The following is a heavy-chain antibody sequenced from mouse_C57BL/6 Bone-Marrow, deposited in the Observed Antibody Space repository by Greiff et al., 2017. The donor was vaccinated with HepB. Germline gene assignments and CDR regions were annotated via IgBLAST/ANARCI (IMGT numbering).Heavy chain of an antibody. Sequence: EVQLQESGPGLVKPSQSLSLTCSVTGYSITSGYYWNWIRQFPGNKLEWMGYISYDGSNNYNPSLKNRISITRDTSKNQFFLKLNSVTTEDTATYYCARKDYGSGEAFAYWGQGTLVTVSA. J-gene: IGHJ3*01. CDR2: ISYDGSN. D-gene: IGHD1-1*01. V-gene: IGHV3-6*01. CDR3: ARKDYGSGEAFAY. CDR1: GYSITSGYY.